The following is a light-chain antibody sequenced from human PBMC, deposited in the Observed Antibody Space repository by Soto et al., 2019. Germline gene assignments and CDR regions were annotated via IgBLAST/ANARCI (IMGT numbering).Light chain of an antibody. CDR2: DAS. J-gene: IGKJ1*01. CDR1: QTIFNW. CDR3: QQYNSYPWT. V-gene: IGKV1-5*01. Sequence: DIQMTQSPSTLSASVGDRVTITCRASQTIFNWLAWYQRKPGRAPNLLIFDASSLQSGVPSTFSGSGSGTEFTPTISSLQPGDFATYYCQQYNSYPWTFGQGTKVDIK.